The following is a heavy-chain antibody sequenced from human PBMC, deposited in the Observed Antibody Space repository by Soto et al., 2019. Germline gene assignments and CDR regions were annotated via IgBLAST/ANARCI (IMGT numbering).Heavy chain of an antibody. J-gene: IGHJ6*01. CDR2: IYYSGST. Sequence: SETLSLTCTVSGGSISSSRYYWGWIRQAPGKGLEWIGSIYYSGSTYYNPSLKSRVTISVDTSKNQFSLKLSSVTAADTAVYYCARPMDTAMAYYGMDVWGQGTTVTVYS. CDR3: ARPMDTAMAYYGMDV. V-gene: IGHV4-39*01. D-gene: IGHD5-18*01. CDR1: GGSISSSRYY.